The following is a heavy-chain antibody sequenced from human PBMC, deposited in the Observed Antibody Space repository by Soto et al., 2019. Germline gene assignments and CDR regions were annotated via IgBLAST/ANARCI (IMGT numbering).Heavy chain of an antibody. CDR2: ISAYNGST. CDR1: GYTFTSYY. D-gene: IGHD4-17*01. J-gene: IGHJ4*02. CDR3: ARDGDYSDYVWDY. V-gene: IGHV1-18*04. Sequence: ASVKVSCKAPGYTFTSYYMRCVRQAPGQGLEWMGIISAYNGSTNYAQRFQGRVTMTTDTSTSTAYMELRSLRSDDTAVYYCARDGDYSDYVWDYWVQGTLVTVSS.